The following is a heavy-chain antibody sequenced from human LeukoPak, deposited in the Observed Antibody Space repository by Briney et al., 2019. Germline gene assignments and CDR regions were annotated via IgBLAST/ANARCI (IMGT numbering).Heavy chain of an antibody. V-gene: IGHV3-48*03. J-gene: IGHJ4*02. Sequence: GGSLRLSCAASGFSFSDHEMNWVRQSPAKGLEWVSNISPNGGTKYYAGSVKGRFTISRDNAKNSLYLQMNSLRAEDTGVYFCSKLAVASADSWGQGTLVTVSS. CDR2: ISPNGGTK. CDR3: SKLAVASADS. CDR1: GFSFSDHE. D-gene: IGHD6-19*01.